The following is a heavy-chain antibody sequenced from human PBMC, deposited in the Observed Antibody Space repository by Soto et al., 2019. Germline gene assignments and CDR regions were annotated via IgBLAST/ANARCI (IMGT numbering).Heavy chain of an antibody. D-gene: IGHD1-26*01. V-gene: IGHV1-69*06. J-gene: IGHJ5*02. CDR1: GGTFSSYA. CDR3: ARENSGSYYRGWFDP. CDR2: IIPIFGTA. Sequence: QVQLVQSGAEVKKPGSSVKVSCKASGGTFSSYAISWVRQAPGQGLEWMGGIIPIFGTANYAQKFQGRGTITADKSTSTAYMELSSLRSEDTAVYYCARENSGSYYRGWFDPLGQGTLVTVSS.